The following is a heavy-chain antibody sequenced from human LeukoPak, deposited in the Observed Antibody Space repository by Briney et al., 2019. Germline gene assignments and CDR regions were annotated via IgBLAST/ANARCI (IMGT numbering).Heavy chain of an antibody. CDR3: ATQGGNFDY. CDR2: ISASGGST. D-gene: IGHD3-16*01. V-gene: IGHV3-23*01. J-gene: IGHJ4*02. Sequence: GGSLRLSCAASGFTFNSYAMSWVRQAPGKGLEWVSIISASGGSTYYADSVKGRFTISRDNSKNALYLQMNSLRAEDTAVYYCATQGGNFDYWGQGTLVTVSS. CDR1: GFTFNSYA.